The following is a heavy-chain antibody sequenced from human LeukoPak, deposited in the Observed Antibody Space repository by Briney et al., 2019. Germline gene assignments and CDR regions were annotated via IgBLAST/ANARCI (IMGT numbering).Heavy chain of an antibody. J-gene: IGHJ5*02. V-gene: IGHV4-59*01. CDR1: GGSISSYY. D-gene: IGHD3-16*02. CDR3: ARGDYVWGSYRPNNWFDP. CDR2: IYYSGST. Sequence: SETLSLTCTVSGGSISSYYWSWIWQPPGKGLEWIGYIYYSGSTNYNPSLKSRVTISVDTSKNQFSLKLSSVTAADTAVYYCARGDYVWGSYRPNNWFDPWGQGTLVTVSS.